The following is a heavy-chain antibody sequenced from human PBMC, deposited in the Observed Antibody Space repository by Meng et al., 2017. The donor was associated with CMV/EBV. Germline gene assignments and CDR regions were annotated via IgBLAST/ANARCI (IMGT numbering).Heavy chain of an antibody. V-gene: IGHV3-23*01. CDR1: GFTFSSSA. D-gene: IGHD1-26*01. CDR2: IRGSGGST. CDR3: VKESGTYYIVGFDP. Sequence: GGSLRLSCAASGFTFSSSAMGWVRQAPGKGLEWVSAIRGSGGSTYYADSVKGRFTISRDNSKNTLYLQINSLRAEDTAVYYCVKESGTYYIVGFDPWGQGTLVTVSS. J-gene: IGHJ5*02.